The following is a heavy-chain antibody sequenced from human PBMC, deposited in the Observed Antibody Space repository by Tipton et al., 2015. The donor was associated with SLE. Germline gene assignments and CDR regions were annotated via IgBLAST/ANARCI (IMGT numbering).Heavy chain of an antibody. V-gene: IGHV1-3*01. Sequence: QSGLEVKKPGASVKVSCKASGYTFTSYAMHWVRQAPGQRLEWMGWINAGNGNTKYSQKFQGRVTITRDTSASTAYMELSSLRSEDTAVYYCARPLVIIGPPGYWGQGTLVTVSS. CDR3: ARPLVIIGPPGY. CDR2: INAGNGNT. CDR1: GYTFTSYA. D-gene: IGHD3-9*01. J-gene: IGHJ4*02.